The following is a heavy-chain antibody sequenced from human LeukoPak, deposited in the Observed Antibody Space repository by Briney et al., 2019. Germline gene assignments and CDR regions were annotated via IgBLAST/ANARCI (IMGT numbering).Heavy chain of an antibody. CDR3: SRGYDVLTGSFDY. CDR2: INWNSDIT. CDR1: GFTFDDFG. Sequence: PGGSLRLSCAASGFTFDDFGMSWVRQAPGKGLEWVSGINWNSDITVYADSVKGRFTSSRDNAKNSLYLQMNSLRDEDTALYYCSRGYDVLTGSFDYWGQGTLVTVSS. J-gene: IGHJ4*02. V-gene: IGHV3-20*04. D-gene: IGHD3-9*01.